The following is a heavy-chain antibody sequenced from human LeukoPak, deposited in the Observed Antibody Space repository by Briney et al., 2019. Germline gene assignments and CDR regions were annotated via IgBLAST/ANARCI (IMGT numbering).Heavy chain of an antibody. D-gene: IGHD3-10*01. CDR3: ARDSFLIDGSGSLDY. Sequence: ASVKVSCKASGYTFTSYAMHWVRQAPGQRLEWMGWINAGNGNTKYSQEFQGRVTITRDTSASTAYMELSSLRSEDMAVYYCARDSFLIDGSGSLDYWGQGTLVTVSS. CDR1: GYTFTSYA. J-gene: IGHJ4*02. CDR2: INAGNGNT. V-gene: IGHV1-3*03.